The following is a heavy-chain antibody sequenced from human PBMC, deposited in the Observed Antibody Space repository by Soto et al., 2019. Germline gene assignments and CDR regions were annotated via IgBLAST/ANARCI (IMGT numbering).Heavy chain of an antibody. CDR2: IYPGDSDT. V-gene: IGHV5-51*01. CDR3: ARSGRNASYNMDV. J-gene: IGHJ6*02. D-gene: IGHD1-1*01. Sequence: AGESLKISCKGPGYSFTTFWIGWVRQMPGKGLEWMGVIYPGDSDTRYSPSFQGQVTLSADTSISTAYLQWSILKASDTAIYYCARSGRNASYNMDVWGQGTSVTVSS. CDR1: GYSFTTFW.